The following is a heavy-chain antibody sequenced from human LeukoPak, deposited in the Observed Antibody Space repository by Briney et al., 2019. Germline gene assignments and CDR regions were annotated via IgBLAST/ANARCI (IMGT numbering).Heavy chain of an antibody. J-gene: IGHJ4*02. V-gene: IGHV3-30-3*01. D-gene: IGHD6-6*01. CDR2: ISSDGSNK. CDR1: GFTFRSYH. Sequence: GGSLRLSCAASGFTFRSYHMHWVRQAPGKGLQWVAFISSDGSNKYYADSVKDRFTISRDNSKNTLYLQMNSLRDEDTAVYYCDPHDSSSPFWGQGTLVTVSS. CDR3: DPHDSSSPF.